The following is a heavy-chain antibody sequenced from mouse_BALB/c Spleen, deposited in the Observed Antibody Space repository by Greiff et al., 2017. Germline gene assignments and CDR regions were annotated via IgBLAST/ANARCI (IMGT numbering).Heavy chain of an antibody. CDR1: GYTFTSYW. D-gene: IGHD2-14*01. Sequence: QVQLQQSGAELVRPGASVKLSCKASGYTFTSYWINWVKQRPGQGLEWIGNIYPSDSYTNYNQKFKDKATLTVDKSSSTAYMQLSSPTSEDSAVYYCTRMGYDGDYYAMDYWGQGTSVTVSS. CDR3: TRMGYDGDYYAMDY. V-gene: IGHV1-69*02. CDR2: IYPSDSYT. J-gene: IGHJ4*01.